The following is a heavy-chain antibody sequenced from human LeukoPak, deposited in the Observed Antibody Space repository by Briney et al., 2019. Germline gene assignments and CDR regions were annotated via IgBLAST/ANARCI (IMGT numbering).Heavy chain of an antibody. V-gene: IGHV3-48*03. CDR2: ISSSGSTK. CDR3: ARVSSGSYYILDY. D-gene: IGHD1-26*01. J-gene: IGHJ4*02. CDR1: GFTFSSYD. Sequence: GGSLRLSCAASGFTFSSYDMNWVRQAPGKGLEWVSYISSSGSTKYYADSTKGRLTISRDNAKNTLYLQMSGLRAEDTAIYCCARVSSGSYYILDYWGQGTLVTVSS.